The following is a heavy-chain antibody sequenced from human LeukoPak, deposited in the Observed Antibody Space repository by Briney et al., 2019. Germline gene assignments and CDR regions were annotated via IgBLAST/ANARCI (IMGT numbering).Heavy chain of an antibody. D-gene: IGHD3-10*01. J-gene: IGHJ6*04. CDR3: ARDRGFGQADV. Sequence: GGSLRLSCAASGFTFSGYWMSWLRQAPGKGLEWVANIKQDGGEKYYVDSVKGRFTISRDNAKNSLFLQMNSLRAEDTAVYYCARDRGFGQADVWGKGTTVTVSS. CDR1: GFTFSGYW. CDR2: IKQDGGEK. V-gene: IGHV3-7*01.